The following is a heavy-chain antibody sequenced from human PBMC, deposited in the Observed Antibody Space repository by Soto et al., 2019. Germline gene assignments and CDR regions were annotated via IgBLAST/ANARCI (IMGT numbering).Heavy chain of an antibody. CDR2: INHSGST. CDR3: ASLPRGVVVVAATHYYYGMDV. D-gene: IGHD2-15*01. V-gene: IGHV4-34*01. Sequence: PSETLSLTCAVYGGSFSGYYWSWIRQPPGKGLEWIGEINHSGSTNYNPSLKSRVTISVDTSKNQFSLKLSSVTAADTAVYYCASLPRGVVVVAATHYYYGMDVWGQGTTVTVSS. CDR1: GGSFSGYY. J-gene: IGHJ6*02.